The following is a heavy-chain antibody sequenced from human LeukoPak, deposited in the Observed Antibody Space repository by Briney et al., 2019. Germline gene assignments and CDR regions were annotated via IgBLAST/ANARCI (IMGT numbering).Heavy chain of an antibody. CDR1: GGSISSNSSY. CDR2: ISYGGSP. V-gene: IGHV4-39*01. CDR3: ARQALWFFDH. J-gene: IGHJ4*02. Sequence: SETLSLTCTVSGGSISSNSSYWAWIRQPPGRGLEWIGSISYGGSPYYSPSLESRVTISVDTSKNQFSLKLSSVTAADTAVYYCARQALWFFDHWGQGTLVTVSS. D-gene: IGHD2-21*01.